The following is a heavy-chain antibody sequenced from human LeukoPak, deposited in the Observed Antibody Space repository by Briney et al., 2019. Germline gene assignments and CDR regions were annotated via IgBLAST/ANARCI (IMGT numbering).Heavy chain of an antibody. D-gene: IGHD3-22*01. CDR2: ISAYNGNT. CDR3: ARAQADYYDSSGYPRYFDY. CDR1: GYTFTSSD. Sequence: GASVKVPCKASGYTFTSSDITWVRQAPGQGLEWMGWISAYNGNTNYAQKLQGRVTMTTDTSTSTAYMELRSLTSDDTAVNYCARAQADYYDSSGYPRYFDYWGQGTLVTVSS. V-gene: IGHV1-18*01. J-gene: IGHJ4*02.